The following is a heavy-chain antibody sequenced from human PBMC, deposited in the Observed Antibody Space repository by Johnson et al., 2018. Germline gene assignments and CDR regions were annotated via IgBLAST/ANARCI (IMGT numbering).Heavy chain of an antibody. J-gene: IGHJ6*02. CDR3: ATSRGDGVARGMDV. CDR1: GFTFDDYA. CDR2: ISSSGSTI. V-gene: IGHV3-11*01. D-gene: IGHD3-10*01. Sequence: QVQLQESGGGLVQPGRSLRLSCAASGFTFDDYAMHWIRQAPGKGLEWVSYISSSGSTIYDADSVKGRFTISRDNAKNSLYLQMNSLRAEDTAVYYCATSRGDGVARGMDVWGQGTTVTVSS.